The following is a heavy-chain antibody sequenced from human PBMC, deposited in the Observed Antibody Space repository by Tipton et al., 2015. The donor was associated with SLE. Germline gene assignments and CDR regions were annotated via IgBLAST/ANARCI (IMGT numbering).Heavy chain of an antibody. J-gene: IGHJ6*02. CDR3: ARCNDDFGYVALDV. V-gene: IGHV3-53*01. CDR2: IYSGGST. CDR1: GFTFSSYW. D-gene: IGHD4/OR15-4a*01. Sequence: SLRLSCAASGFTFSSYWMHWVRQAPGKGLVWVSVIYSGGSTYYADSVKGRFTISRDNSKNTLYLQMNSLRAEDTALYYCARCNDDFGYVALDVWGQGTTVTVSS.